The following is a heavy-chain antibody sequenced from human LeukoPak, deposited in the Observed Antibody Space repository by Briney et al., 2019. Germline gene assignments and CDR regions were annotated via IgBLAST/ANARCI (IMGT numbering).Heavy chain of an antibody. Sequence: ASVNVSCKASGYTFTSYAMNWVRQAPGQGLEWMGWINTNTGNPTYAQGFTGRFVFSLDTSVSTAYLQISSLKAEDTAVYYCARGYVLNYGSGSGDYWGQGTLVTVSS. D-gene: IGHD3-10*01. CDR1: GYTFTSYA. V-gene: IGHV7-4-1*02. CDR2: INTNTGNP. CDR3: ARGYVLNYGSGSGDY. J-gene: IGHJ4*02.